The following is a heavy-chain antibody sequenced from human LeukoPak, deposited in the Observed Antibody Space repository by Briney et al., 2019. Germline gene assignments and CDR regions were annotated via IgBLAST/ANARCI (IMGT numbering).Heavy chain of an antibody. D-gene: IGHD6-19*01. Sequence: PGGSLRLSCAASGFAFSNQAMGWVRQASGKGLEWVSVISDSGDITYYADSVKGRFTISRDNSKNTLFLQMNSLRAEDTAVYYCAKDARSTSGWYFFDYWGQGTLVTVSS. CDR2: ISDSGDIT. J-gene: IGHJ4*02. CDR3: AKDARSTSGWYFFDY. V-gene: IGHV3-23*01. CDR1: GFAFSNQA.